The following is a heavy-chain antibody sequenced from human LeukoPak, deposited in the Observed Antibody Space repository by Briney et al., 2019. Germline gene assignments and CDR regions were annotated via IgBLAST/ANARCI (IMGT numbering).Heavy chain of an antibody. D-gene: IGHD3-16*01. J-gene: IGHJ6*02. CDR2: ISSRSSNI. CDR3: ARIPGGYYYAMDV. CDR1: GFTFSSYS. V-gene: IGHV3-48*02. Sequence: GGSLRLSCAASGFTFSSYSMSWVRQAPGKGLEWVSYISSRSSNIYYADSVKGRFTISRDNAKNSLYLQMNSLRDEDTAVYYCARIPGGYYYAMDVWGQGTTVTVSS.